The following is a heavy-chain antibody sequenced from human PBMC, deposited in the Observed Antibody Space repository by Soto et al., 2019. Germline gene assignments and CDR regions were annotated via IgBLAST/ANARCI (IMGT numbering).Heavy chain of an antibody. J-gene: IGHJ6*02. Sequence: PGGSLRLSCAASGFTFSSYSMNWVRQAPGKGLEWVSSISSSSSYIYYADSMKGRFTISRDNAKNSLYLQMNSLRAEDTAVYYCARLGGYCSGGSCPYGMDVWGQGTTVTVSS. D-gene: IGHD2-15*01. CDR2: ISSSSSYI. CDR1: GFTFSSYS. V-gene: IGHV3-21*01. CDR3: ARLGGYCSGGSCPYGMDV.